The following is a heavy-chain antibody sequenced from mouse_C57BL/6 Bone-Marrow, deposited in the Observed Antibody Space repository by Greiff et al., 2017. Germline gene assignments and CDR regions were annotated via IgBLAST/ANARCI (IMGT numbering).Heavy chain of an antibody. Sequence: EVQGVESGGGLVKPGGSLKLSCAASGFTFSSYTMSWVRQTPEKRLEWVATISGGGGNTYYPDSVKGRFTISRDNAKNTLYLQMSSLRSEDTALYYCARRIGSGAYWGQGTLVTVSA. CDR1: GFTFSSYT. CDR2: ISGGGGNT. CDR3: ARRIGSGAY. D-gene: IGHD1-1*01. J-gene: IGHJ3*01. V-gene: IGHV5-9*01.